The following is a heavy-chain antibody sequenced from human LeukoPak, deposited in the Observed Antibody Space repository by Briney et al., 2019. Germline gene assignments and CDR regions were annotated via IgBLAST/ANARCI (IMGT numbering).Heavy chain of an antibody. CDR1: GGTFSSYA. J-gene: IGHJ4*02. V-gene: IGHV1-69*05. D-gene: IGHD3-22*01. Sequence: ASVKVSCKASGGTFSSYAISWVRQAPGQGLEWMGGIIPIFGTANYAQKFQGRVTITTDESTSTAYMELSSLRSDDTAVYYCARDESGYYGVFDYWGQGTLVTVSS. CDR3: ARDESGYYGVFDY. CDR2: IIPIFGTA.